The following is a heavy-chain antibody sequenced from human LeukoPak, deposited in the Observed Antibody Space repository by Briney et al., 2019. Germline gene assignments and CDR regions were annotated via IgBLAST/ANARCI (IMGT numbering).Heavy chain of an antibody. CDR1: GFTFSDYY. V-gene: IGHV3-11*04. Sequence: GGSLRLSCAASGFTFSDYYMSWIRQAPGKGLEWVSYISSSSSTIYYADSVKGRFTISRDNAKNSLYLQMNSLRAEDTAVYYCARAQLVGSYNWFDPWGQGTLVTVSS. J-gene: IGHJ5*02. D-gene: IGHD6-6*01. CDR3: ARAQLVGSYNWFDP. CDR2: ISSSSSTI.